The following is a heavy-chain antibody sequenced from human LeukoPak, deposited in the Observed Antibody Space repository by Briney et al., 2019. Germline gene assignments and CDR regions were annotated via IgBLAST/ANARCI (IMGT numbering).Heavy chain of an antibody. Sequence: ASVKVSCKASGGTFSSYAISWVRQAPGQGLEWMGGIIPIFGTANYAQKFQGRVTITTDESTSTAYMELSSLRSEDTAVYYCARAGYSSSSLHYWGQGTLVTVSS. D-gene: IGHD6-13*01. V-gene: IGHV1-69*05. CDR3: ARAGYSSSSLHY. CDR1: GGTFSSYA. J-gene: IGHJ4*02. CDR2: IIPIFGTA.